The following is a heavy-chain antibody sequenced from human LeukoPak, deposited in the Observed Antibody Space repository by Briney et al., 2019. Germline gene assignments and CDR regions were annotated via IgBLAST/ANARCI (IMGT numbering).Heavy chain of an antibody. CDR3: AKYYYGSGSPGY. Sequence: PGGSLRLSCAASGFTFSSYSMNWVRQAPGKGLEWVSYISSSSSTIYYADSVKGRFTISRDNVKNSLYLQMNSLRAEDTAVYYCAKYYYGSGSPGYWGQGTLVTVSS. CDR2: ISSSSSTI. CDR1: GFTFSSYS. V-gene: IGHV3-48*01. D-gene: IGHD3-10*01. J-gene: IGHJ4*02.